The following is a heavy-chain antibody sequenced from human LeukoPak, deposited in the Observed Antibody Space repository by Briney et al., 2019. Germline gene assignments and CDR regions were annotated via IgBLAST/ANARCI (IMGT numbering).Heavy chain of an antibody. CDR3: AKDLEEYYDSSGYNDY. J-gene: IGHJ4*02. D-gene: IGHD3-22*01. V-gene: IGHV3-23*01. CDR2: ISGSGGST. CDR1: GFTFSSYW. Sequence: GSLRLSCAASGFTFSSYWMSWVRQAPGKGLEWVSAISGSGGSTYYADSVKGRFTISRDNSKDTLYLQMNSLRAEDTAVYYCAKDLEEYYDSSGYNDYWGQGTLVTVSS.